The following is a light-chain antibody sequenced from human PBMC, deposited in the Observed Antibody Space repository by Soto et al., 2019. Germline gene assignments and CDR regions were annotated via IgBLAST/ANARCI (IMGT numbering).Light chain of an antibody. CDR2: EVS. J-gene: IGLJ1*01. CDR1: SSNVCGYNY. V-gene: IGLV2-8*01. CDR3: SSYAGSNNYV. Sequence: QSVLTQPPSESGSPGQSVTISCTGTSSNVCGYNYVSWYQQHPGKAPKLMIYEVSRRPSGVPGRFSGSKSGNTASLTVSGLQAEDEADYYCSSYAGSNNYVFGTGTKVTVL.